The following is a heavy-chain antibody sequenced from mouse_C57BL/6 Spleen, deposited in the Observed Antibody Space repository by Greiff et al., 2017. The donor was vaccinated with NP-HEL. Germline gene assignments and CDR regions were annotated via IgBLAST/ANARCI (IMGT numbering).Heavy chain of an antibody. Sequence: QLQLNQSGAELVRPGTSVKVSCKASGYAFPIYWIEGVKQRPGQGLEWIGVINPGSGGTNYNEKFKGKATLTADKSSSTAYMQLSSLTSEDSAVYFCARGDDYDGWFAYWGQGTLVTVSA. D-gene: IGHD2-4*01. CDR1: GYAFPIYW. V-gene: IGHV1-54*01. J-gene: IGHJ3*01. CDR3: ARGDDYDGWFAY. CDR2: INPGSGGT.